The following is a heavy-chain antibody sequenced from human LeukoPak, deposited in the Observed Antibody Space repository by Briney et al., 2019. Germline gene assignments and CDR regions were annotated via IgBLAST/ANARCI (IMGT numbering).Heavy chain of an antibody. J-gene: IGHJ4*02. CDR1: GYTFTGYY. V-gene: IGHV1-2*02. CDR2: INPNSGGT. D-gene: IGHD2-21*01. Sequence: GASVKVSCTASGYTFTGYYMHWVRQAPRQELEWMGWINPNSGGTNYAQKFQGRVTMTRDTSISTAYMELSRLRSDDTAVYYCARGAPYLGFDYWGQGTLVTVSS. CDR3: ARGAPYLGFDY.